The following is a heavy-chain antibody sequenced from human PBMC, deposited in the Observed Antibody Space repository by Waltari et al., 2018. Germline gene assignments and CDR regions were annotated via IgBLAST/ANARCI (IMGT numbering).Heavy chain of an antibody. CDR3: ARAQLTMARNLDL. Sequence: EVQLVESGGGLVQPGGSLGLSCVTSGFTFSSYWMHWVRQVPGKGLVWVSRINSDGSTTSYADSVKGRFTISRDNAKNTLYLQRNSLRADDTSVYYCARAQLTMARNLDLWGRGTLVTVSS. D-gene: IGHD3-10*01. V-gene: IGHV3-74*01. CDR2: INSDGSTT. CDR1: GFTFSSYW. J-gene: IGHJ2*01.